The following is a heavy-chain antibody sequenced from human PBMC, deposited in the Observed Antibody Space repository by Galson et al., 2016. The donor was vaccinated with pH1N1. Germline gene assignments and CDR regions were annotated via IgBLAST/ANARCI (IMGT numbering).Heavy chain of an antibody. D-gene: IGHD1-26*01. Sequence: SETLSLTCTVSGGSISSSSHYWGWIRQPPGKGLEWIGSIYYSGSTYYTASLKSRVTIYVDTSKNQFSLQLNSVTAADTAVYYCARRQVGGTGTFDSWGQGTLVTVSS. CDR1: GGSISSSSHY. V-gene: IGHV4-39*01. CDR2: IYYSGST. J-gene: IGHJ4*02. CDR3: ARRQVGGTGTFDS.